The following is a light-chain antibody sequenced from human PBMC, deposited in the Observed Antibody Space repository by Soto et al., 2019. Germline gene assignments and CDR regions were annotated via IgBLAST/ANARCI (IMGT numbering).Light chain of an antibody. Sequence: QSVLTQSSSASASLGSSVKLTCTLSSGHSSYIIAWHQQQPGKATRYLMKLEGSGSYNKGSGVPDRFSGSSSGADRYLTISNLQSEDEADYYCETWDSRVFGGGTKVTVL. CDR3: ETWDSRV. V-gene: IGLV4-60*03. J-gene: IGLJ3*02. CDR1: SGHSSYI. CDR2: LEGSGSY.